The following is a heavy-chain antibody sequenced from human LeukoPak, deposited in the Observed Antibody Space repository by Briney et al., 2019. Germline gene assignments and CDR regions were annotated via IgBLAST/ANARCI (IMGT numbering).Heavy chain of an antibody. CDR3: ARGGGNVGYYFDN. CDR1: GGSISSYY. D-gene: IGHD4-23*01. J-gene: IGHJ4*02. V-gene: IGHV4-4*07. CDR2: IYISGST. Sequence: SETLSLTCTVSGGSISSYYWSWIRQPAGKGLEWIGRIYISGSTNCNPSLKSRLTISVDTSKNQFSLRLSSVTAADTAVYYCARGGGNVGYYFDNWGQGILVTVSS.